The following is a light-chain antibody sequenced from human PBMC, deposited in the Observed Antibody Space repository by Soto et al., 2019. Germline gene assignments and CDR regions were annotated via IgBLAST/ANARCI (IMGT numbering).Light chain of an antibody. CDR1: QAINSA. CDR2: DAS. V-gene: IGKV1-13*02. CDR3: QQSNSYPLT. Sequence: IQLTQSPSSLSASVGDKVTISCRASQAINSALAWCQQRPGKAPMVLIYDASILESGVPSRFSGSGSGTDFTLTSSSLLPEDSATYYCQQSNSYPLTFGGGTIVEIE. J-gene: IGKJ4*01.